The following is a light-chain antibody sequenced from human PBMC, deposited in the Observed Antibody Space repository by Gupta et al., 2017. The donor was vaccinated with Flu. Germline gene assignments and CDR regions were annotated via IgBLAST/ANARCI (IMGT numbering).Light chain of an antibody. V-gene: IGLV2-8*01. J-gene: IGLJ1*01. CDR3: SSYAGSNDIV. CDR1: TNDVGGYNY. CDR2: EVT. Sequence: QSALTQPPSASGSPGQPVNISCIGPTNDVGGYNYVSWYQHHPGKAPKLMIYEVTKRPSGVPDRFSGSKSGNTASLTVSGLQAEDEAEYYCSSYAGSNDIVFGTGTKVTVL.